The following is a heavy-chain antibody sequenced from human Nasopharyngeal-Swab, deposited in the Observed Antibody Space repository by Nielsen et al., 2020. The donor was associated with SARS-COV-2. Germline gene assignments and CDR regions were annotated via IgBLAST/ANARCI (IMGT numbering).Heavy chain of an antibody. Sequence: ASVKVSCKASGYTFTSYDINWVRQATGQGPEWMGWMNPNSGNTGYAQKFQGRVTMTRNTSISTAYMELSSLRSEDTAVYYCARGGYCSSTSCLENNYWGQGTLVTVSS. D-gene: IGHD2-2*01. CDR2: MNPNSGNT. J-gene: IGHJ4*02. V-gene: IGHV1-8*01. CDR1: GYTFTSYD. CDR3: ARGGYCSSTSCLENNY.